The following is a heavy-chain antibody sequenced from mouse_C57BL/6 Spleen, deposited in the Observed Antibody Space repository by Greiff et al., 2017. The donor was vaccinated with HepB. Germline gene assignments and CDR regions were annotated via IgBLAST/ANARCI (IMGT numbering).Heavy chain of an antibody. D-gene: IGHD2-12*01. CDR2: IRSKSNNYAT. CDR1: GFSFNTYA. V-gene: IGHV10-1*01. CDR3: VSYDEAY. Sequence: EVKLMESGGGLVQPKGSLKLSCAASGFSFNTYAMNWVRQAPGKGLEWVARIRSKSNNYATYYADSVKDRFTISRDDSESMLYLQMNNLKTEDTAMYYCVSYDEAYWGQGTLVTVSA. J-gene: IGHJ3*01.